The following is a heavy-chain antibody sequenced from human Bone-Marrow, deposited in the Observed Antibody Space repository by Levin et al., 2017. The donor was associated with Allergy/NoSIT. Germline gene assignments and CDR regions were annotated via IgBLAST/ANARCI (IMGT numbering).Heavy chain of an antibody. CDR3: AHGGRAVTNAFDV. V-gene: IGHV2-5*02. CDR1: GFSLSTTGVR. J-gene: IGHJ3*01. D-gene: IGHD4-17*01. Sequence: SGPTLVKPTQTLTLTCTFSGFSLSTTGVRVAWIRQPPGKALEWLALIYWDDDKNYNPSLKTRLTITKDTSNNEVVLSMTSMDPMDTATYFCAHGGRAVTNAFDVWGQGTMVTVSS. CDR2: IYWDDDK.